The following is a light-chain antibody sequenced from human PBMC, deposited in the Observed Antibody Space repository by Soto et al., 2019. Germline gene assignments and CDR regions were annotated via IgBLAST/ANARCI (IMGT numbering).Light chain of an antibody. J-gene: IGKJ5*01. Sequence: EIVLTQSPATLSLSPGERATLSCRASQSVDKYLAWYQQKPGQAPRVLIYDASNRATGIPARFSGSGSGTDFTLTISSLEPEDFAVYYCQQRSKWPVTFGHGTRLDIK. CDR1: QSVDKY. V-gene: IGKV3-11*01. CDR2: DAS. CDR3: QQRSKWPVT.